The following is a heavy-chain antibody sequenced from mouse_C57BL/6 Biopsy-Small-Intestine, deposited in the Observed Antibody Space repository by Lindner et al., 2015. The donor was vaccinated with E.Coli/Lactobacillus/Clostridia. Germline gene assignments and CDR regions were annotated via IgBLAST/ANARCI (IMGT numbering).Heavy chain of an antibody. CDR1: GYSFTGYY. CDR2: INPRTGGT. D-gene: IGHD6-1*01. Sequence: QLQESGPELVKPGASVKISCKTSGYSFTGYYMNWVKQSPEKRLEWIGEINPRTGGTAYNQKFKAKATLTVDESSSTAYMQLKSLTSEDSAFYYCARAAGYFDYWGQGTTLTVSS. V-gene: IGHV1-42*01. CDR3: ARAAGYFDY. J-gene: IGHJ2*01.